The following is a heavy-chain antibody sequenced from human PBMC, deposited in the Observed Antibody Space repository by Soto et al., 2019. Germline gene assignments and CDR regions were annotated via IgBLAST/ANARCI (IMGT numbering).Heavy chain of an antibody. CDR2: FYDSGST. CDR3: AASAPPATNYYYAMDV. CDR1: GGSVSSGSFY. J-gene: IGHJ6*02. D-gene: IGHD5-12*01. Sequence: SETLSLTCTVSGGSVSSGSFYWSWIRRPPGKGLEWIGYFYDSGSTNYNPSLRSRATMSVDTSKNQFSLKLSSVTAADTAVYYCAASAPPATNYYYAMDVWGHVTTFTVSS. V-gene: IGHV4-61*01.